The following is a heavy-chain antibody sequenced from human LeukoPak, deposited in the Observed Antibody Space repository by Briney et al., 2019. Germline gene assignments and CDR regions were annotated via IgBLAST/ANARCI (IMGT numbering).Heavy chain of an antibody. CDR1: GYTFTGYY. CDR2: INPNSGGT. V-gene: IGHV1-2*02. D-gene: IGHD6-6*01. Sequence: GASVNVSCKASGYTFTGYYMHWVRQAPGQGLEWMGWINPNSGGTNYAQKFQGRVTMTRDTSISTAYMELSRLRSDDTAVYYCARTSSSSPFPPDYWGQGTLVTVSS. J-gene: IGHJ4*02. CDR3: ARTSSSSPFPPDY.